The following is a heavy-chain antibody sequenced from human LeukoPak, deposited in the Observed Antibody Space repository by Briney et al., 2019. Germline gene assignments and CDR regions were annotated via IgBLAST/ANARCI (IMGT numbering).Heavy chain of an antibody. CDR1: GGTFISYA. D-gene: IGHD3-10*01. Sequence: SVKVSCKASGGTFISYAISWVGQAPGQGVEGMGRIIPLFGRGNYEQNFQGRVTITTDEYTSKDYMEMSSLRSEDTAVYYCARGPTVRVVINYYYMDVWGKGTTVNVSS. CDR2: IIPLFGRG. CDR3: ARGPTVRVVINYYYMDV. J-gene: IGHJ6*03. V-gene: IGHV1-69*05.